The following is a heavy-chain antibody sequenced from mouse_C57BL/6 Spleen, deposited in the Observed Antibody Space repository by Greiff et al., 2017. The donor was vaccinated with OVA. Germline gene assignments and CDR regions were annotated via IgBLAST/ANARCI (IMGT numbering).Heavy chain of an antibody. CDR2: ISYDGSN. J-gene: IGHJ2*01. D-gene: IGHD1-1*01. V-gene: IGHV3-6*01. Sequence: EVQLQESGPGLVKPSQSLSLTCSVTGYSITSGYYWNWIRQFPGNKLEWMGYISYDGSNNYNPSLKNRISITRDTSKNQFFLKLNSVTTEDTATYYCARAHYGSSYGVWDYWGQGTTLTVSS. CDR3: ARAHYGSSYGVWDY. CDR1: GYSITSGYY.